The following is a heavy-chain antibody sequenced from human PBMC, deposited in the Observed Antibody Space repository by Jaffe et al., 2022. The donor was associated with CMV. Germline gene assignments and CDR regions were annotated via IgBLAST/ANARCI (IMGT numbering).Heavy chain of an antibody. Sequence: EVQLLESGGGLVQPGGSLRLSLTLSCAASGFTFSDYPMSWVRQAPGKGLEWVSAISADSRSSSYADSVKGRFTISRDNSKNTLYLQMSSLTVEDTAVYYCAKKGHTGAWLDYFDYWGQGTLVTVSS. CDR2: ISADSRSS. CDR1: GFTFSDYP. V-gene: IGHV3-23*01. D-gene: IGHD6-19*01. J-gene: IGHJ4*02. CDR3: AKKGHTGAWLDYFDY.